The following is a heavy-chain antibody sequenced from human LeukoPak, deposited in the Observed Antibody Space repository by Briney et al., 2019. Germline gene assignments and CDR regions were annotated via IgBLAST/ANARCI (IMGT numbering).Heavy chain of an antibody. J-gene: IGHJ5*02. CDR2: IYYSGST. D-gene: IGHD5-12*01. CDR1: GGSISSGSYY. V-gene: IGHV4-39*07. Sequence: SETLSLTCTVSGGSISSGSYYWGWIRQPPGKGLQWIGSIYYSGSTYYNPSLKSRVTISVDTSKNQFSLKLSSVTAADTAVYYCARDKSSGYDWFSDSKILRGNWFDPWGQGTLVTVSS. CDR3: ARDKSSGYDWFSDSKILRGNWFDP.